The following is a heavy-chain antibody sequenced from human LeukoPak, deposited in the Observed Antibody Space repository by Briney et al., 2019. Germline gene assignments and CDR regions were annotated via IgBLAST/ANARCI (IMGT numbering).Heavy chain of an antibody. J-gene: IGHJ4*02. CDR2: IHHSGST. D-gene: IGHD6-6*01. CDR1: GGSISSGGYY. CDR3: ARGGAARPDH. Sequence: SETLSLTCTVSGGSISSGGYYWSWIRQPPGKGLEWIGYIHHSGSTYYNPSLKSRVTISVDRSKNHFSLRLSSVTAADTAVYYCARGGAARPDHWGQGTLVTVSS. V-gene: IGHV4-30-2*01.